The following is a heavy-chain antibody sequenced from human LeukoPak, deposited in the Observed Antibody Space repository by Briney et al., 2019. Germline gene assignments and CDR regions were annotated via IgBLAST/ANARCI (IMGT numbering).Heavy chain of an antibody. V-gene: IGHV4-39*07. CDR3: ARADILTGYYSPFDAFDI. CDR1: GGSISSSSYY. J-gene: IGHJ3*02. D-gene: IGHD3-9*01. Sequence: SETLSLTCTVSGGSISSSSYYWGWIRQPPGKGLEWIGSIYYSGSTYYNPSLKSRVTISVDTSKNQFSLKLSSVTAADTAVYYCARADILTGYYSPFDAFDIWGQGTMVTVSS. CDR2: IYYSGST.